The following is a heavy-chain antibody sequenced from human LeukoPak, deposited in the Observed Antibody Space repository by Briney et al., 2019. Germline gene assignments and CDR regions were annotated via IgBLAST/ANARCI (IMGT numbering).Heavy chain of an antibody. D-gene: IGHD3-3*01. V-gene: IGHV3-33*01. CDR1: GFSFSSYG. CDR2: IWYDGSNK. Sequence: RGSLTLSCAASGFSFSSYGMLWVRQAPGKGLEWVAVIWYDGSNKYYADSVKGRFTISRDNSKNTLYLQMNSLRAEGTAVYYCARGGPEWPLDYWGQGTLVTVSS. CDR3: ARGGPEWPLDY. J-gene: IGHJ4*02.